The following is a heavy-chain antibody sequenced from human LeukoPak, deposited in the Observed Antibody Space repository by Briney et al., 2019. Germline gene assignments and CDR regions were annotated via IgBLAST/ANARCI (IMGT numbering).Heavy chain of an antibody. V-gene: IGHV3-7*01. CDR2: IKQDGSEK. Sequence: PGGSLRLSCAASGFTFSSDWMSWVRQAPGKRLEWVANIKQDGSEKNYGESVKGRFTISRDNAKNSLFLDLKSLRVEDTAVYYCLRHSVEREKWRAFDIWGQGTVVTVSS. CDR3: LRHSVEREKWRAFDI. CDR1: GFTFSSDW. D-gene: IGHD1-1*01. J-gene: IGHJ3*02.